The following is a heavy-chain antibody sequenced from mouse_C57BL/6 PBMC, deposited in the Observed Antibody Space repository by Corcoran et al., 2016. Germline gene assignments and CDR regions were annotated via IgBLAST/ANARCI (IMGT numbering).Heavy chain of an antibody. CDR1: GYSFTSYY. CDR2: IYPGSGNT. D-gene: IGHD2-4*01. J-gene: IGHJ4*01. CDR3: ARFIYYDYDDAMDY. V-gene: IGHV1-66*01. Sequence: QVQLQQSGPELVKPGASVKISCKASGYSFTSYYIHWVKQRPGQGLEWIGWIYPGSGNTKYNEKFKGKATLTADTSSSTAYMQLSSLTSEDSAVYYCARFIYYDYDDAMDYWGQGTSVTVSS.